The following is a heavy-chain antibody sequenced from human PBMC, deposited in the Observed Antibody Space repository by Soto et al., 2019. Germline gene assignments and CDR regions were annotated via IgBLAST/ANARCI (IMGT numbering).Heavy chain of an antibody. V-gene: IGHV1-69*01. J-gene: IGHJ5*02. D-gene: IGHD3-22*01. Sequence: QVQLVQSGAEVKKPGSSVKVSCKASGGTFSSYAISWVRQAPGQGLEWMGGIIPIFGTANYAQKFQGRVMITADESTSTAYMELSSLSSEDTAVYYCARHTYYYDSSGFNWFDPWGQGTLVTVSS. CDR2: IIPIFGTA. CDR3: ARHTYYYDSSGFNWFDP. CDR1: GGTFSSYA.